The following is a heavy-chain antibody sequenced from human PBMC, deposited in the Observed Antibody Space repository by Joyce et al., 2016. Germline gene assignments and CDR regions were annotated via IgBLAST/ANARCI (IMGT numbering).Heavy chain of an antibody. J-gene: IGHJ6*02. CDR3: ACSTTYFYDDTGYYGYYYYYGIDV. CDR2: IAYPGRP. D-gene: IGHD3-22*01. V-gene: IGHV4-30-4*01. CDR1: GGSITSGDHY. Sequence: QVQLQESGPGLVKPSQTLSLTCSVSGGSITSGDHYWSWIRQPPGKGLVWIGYIAYPGRPFYTPALTRRLTISVDTSKNQFSLKLRSVTAADTAVYFCACSTTYFYDDTGYYGYYYYYGIDVWGQGTTVTVSS.